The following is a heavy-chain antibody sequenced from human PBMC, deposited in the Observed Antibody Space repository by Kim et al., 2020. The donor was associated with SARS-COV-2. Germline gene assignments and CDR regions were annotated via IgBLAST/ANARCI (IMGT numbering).Heavy chain of an antibody. CDR3: ARAYSSSWSTWFDP. J-gene: IGHJ5*02. Sequence: AQKFQGRVTMTRDTSISTAYMELSRLRSDDTAVYYCARAYSSSWSTWFDPWGQGTLVTVSS. V-gene: IGHV1-2*02. D-gene: IGHD6-6*01.